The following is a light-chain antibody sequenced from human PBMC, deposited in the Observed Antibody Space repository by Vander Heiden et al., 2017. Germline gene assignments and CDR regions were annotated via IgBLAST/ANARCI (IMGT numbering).Light chain of an antibody. CDR2: GAS. V-gene: IGKV3-20*01. CDR3: QQDGSSRET. CDR1: QSVSSSY. J-gene: IGKJ1*01. Sequence: EIVLTQSPGTLSLSPGERATLSCRASQSVSSSYLAWYQQKPGQAPRLLIYGASSRATGIPDRFSGSGSGTDFTLTISRLEPEDFAVYYCQQDGSSRETFGQGTKVXIK.